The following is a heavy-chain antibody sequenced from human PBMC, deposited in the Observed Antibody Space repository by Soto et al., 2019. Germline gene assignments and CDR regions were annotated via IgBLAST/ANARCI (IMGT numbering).Heavy chain of an antibody. CDR2: IYYSGST. Sequence: QVQLQESGPGLVKPSETLSLTCTVSGGSINSYYWSWIRQPPGKGLEWIGYIYYSGSTNYNPSLKSRATISVDTSKNQFTLKLSSVTAADTFVYYFARVPWQLLGGYAFDIWGQGTMVTVSS. CDR1: GGSINSYY. V-gene: IGHV4-59*01. CDR3: ARVPWQLLGGYAFDI. D-gene: IGHD6-19*01. J-gene: IGHJ3*02.